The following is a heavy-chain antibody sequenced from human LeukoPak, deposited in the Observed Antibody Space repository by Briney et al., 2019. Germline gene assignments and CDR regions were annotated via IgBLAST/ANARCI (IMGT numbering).Heavy chain of an antibody. J-gene: IGHJ4*02. D-gene: IGHD2-15*01. CDR2: IYSGGST. V-gene: IGHV3-53*01. Sequence: PGGSLRLSCAASGFTFNTFGIHWVRQAPGKGLEWVSVIYSGGSTYYADSVKGRFTISRDNSKNTLYLQMNSLRAEDTAVYYCARGDYAPVYCSGGSCYSGYFDYWGQGTLVTVSS. CDR1: GFTFNTFG. CDR3: ARGDYAPVYCSGGSCYSGYFDY.